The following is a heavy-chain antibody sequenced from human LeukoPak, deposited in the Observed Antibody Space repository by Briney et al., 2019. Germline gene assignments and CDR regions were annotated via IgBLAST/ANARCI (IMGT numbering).Heavy chain of an antibody. D-gene: IGHD1-1*01. CDR1: GVSFKNYY. Sequence: SETLSLTCAVSGVSFKNYYWSWVRQTPGKGLEWIGEINHSGYTNDSPSLKSRVTLSIDTSRKQFSLNLRSVTVADTGIYYCTRMTTGHDYWGQGTLVTVSS. V-gene: IGHV4-34*01. J-gene: IGHJ4*02. CDR2: INHSGYT. CDR3: TRMTTGHDY.